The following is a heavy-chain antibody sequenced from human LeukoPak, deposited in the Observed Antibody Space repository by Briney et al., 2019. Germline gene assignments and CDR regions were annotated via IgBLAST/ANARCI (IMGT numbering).Heavy chain of an antibody. J-gene: IGHJ2*01. Sequence: QSGGSLRLSCAASRFTLSTYWMSWVRQAPGKGLEWVAHIKQDGSQEYYVDSVKGRFTISRDSSKNTLFLHMNTLRAEDTAIYYCAKDRTVGASYWYFDLWGRGTLVTVSS. D-gene: IGHD1-26*01. V-gene: IGHV3-7*03. CDR3: AKDRTVGASYWYFDL. CDR1: RFTLSTYW. CDR2: IKQDGSQE.